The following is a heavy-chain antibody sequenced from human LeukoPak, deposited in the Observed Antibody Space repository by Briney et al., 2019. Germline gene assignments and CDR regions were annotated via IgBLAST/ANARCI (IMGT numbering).Heavy chain of an antibody. J-gene: IGHJ4*02. CDR2: IYHSGST. V-gene: IGHV4-30-2*01. D-gene: IGHD1-26*01. CDR3: ARCIVGAPYYFDY. Sequence: SETLSLTCTVSGGSISSGGYYWSWIRQPPGKGLEWIGYIYHSGSTYYNPSLKSRVTISVDRSKNQFSLKLSSVTAADTAVYYCARCIVGAPYYFDYWGQGTLVTVSS. CDR1: GGSISSGGYY.